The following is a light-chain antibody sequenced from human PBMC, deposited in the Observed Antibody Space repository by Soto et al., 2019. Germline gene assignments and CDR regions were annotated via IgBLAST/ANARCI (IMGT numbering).Light chain of an antibody. CDR2: KAS. J-gene: IGKJ1*01. V-gene: IGKV1-5*03. CDR3: QQYNSYSHT. CDR1: QSISSW. Sequence: DIQMTQSPSTLSASVGDGVTITCRASQSISSWLAWYQQKPGKAPKLLIYKASSLESGVPSRFSGSGSGTEFTLTISSLQPDDFATYYCQQYNSYSHTFGQGTKV.